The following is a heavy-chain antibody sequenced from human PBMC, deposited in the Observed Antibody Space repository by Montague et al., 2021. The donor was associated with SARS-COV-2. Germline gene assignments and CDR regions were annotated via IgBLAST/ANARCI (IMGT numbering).Heavy chain of an antibody. Sequence: SETLSLTCLVSGGTISTDNLYWYWAWIRQPPGKGLEWIGGIFHNGDSYYNPSLNTRVPISIYTSSNHLSLSLTSVTAPDTAVYSCARHVSNLRAAVDYFDYWGQGTPVTVSS. CDR3: ARHVSNLRAAVDYFDY. CDR2: IFHNGDS. J-gene: IGHJ4*02. D-gene: IGHD5/OR15-5a*01. CDR1: GGTISTDNLYWY. V-gene: IGHV4-39*01.